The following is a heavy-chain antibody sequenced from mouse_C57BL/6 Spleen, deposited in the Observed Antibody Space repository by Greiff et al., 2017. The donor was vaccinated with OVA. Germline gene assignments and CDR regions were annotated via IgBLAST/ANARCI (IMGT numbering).Heavy chain of an antibody. V-gene: IGHV1-9*01. CDR3: ARSEDIYYGSRGAMDY. CDR1: GYTFTGYW. D-gene: IGHD1-1*01. CDR2: ILPGSGST. Sequence: VKLMESGAELMKPGASVKLSCKATGYTFTGYWIEWVKQRPGHGLEWIGEILPGSGSTNYNKKFKGKATFTADTSSNTAYMQISSLTTEDSAIYYCARSEDIYYGSRGAMDYWGQGTSVTVSS. J-gene: IGHJ4*01.